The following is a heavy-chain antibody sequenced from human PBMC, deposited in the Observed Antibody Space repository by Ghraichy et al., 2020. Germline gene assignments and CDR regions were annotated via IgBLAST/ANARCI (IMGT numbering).Heavy chain of an antibody. CDR2: TYYRSKWYN. D-gene: IGHD3-22*01. Sequence: SQTLSLTCAISGDSVSSNSAAWNWIRQSPSRGLEWLGRTYYRSKWYNDYAVSVKSRITINPDTSKNQFSLQLNSVTSEDTAVYYCARDGTYYYDSSGYYASNGMDVWGQGTTVTVSS. J-gene: IGHJ6*02. V-gene: IGHV6-1*01. CDR1: GDSVSSNSAA. CDR3: ARDGTYYYDSSGYYASNGMDV.